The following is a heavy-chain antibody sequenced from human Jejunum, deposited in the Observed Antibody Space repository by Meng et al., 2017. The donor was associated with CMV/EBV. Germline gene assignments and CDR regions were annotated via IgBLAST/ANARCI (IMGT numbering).Heavy chain of an antibody. Sequence: VSGGSISSTTYYWSWIRQPPGKGLEWIRYIYYDGNHFYNPTLKSRDTMSVDTSSNHFSLKLSSVTAADTAVYYCARDTGYSNSDVWGQGTTVTVSS. CDR3: ARDTGYSNSDV. V-gene: IGHV4-30-4*08. J-gene: IGHJ6*02. CDR2: IYYDGNH. CDR1: GGSISSTTYY. D-gene: IGHD6-13*01.